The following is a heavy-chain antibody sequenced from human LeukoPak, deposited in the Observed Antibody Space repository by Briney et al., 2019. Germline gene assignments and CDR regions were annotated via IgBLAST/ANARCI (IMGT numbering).Heavy chain of an antibody. D-gene: IGHD3-10*02. V-gene: IGHV3-48*03. J-gene: IGHJ6*04. Sequence: RPWGSLRLFCAASGFTFSSYEMNWVCHAPGKGLEWVSYISSSGSTIYYADSVMGRFTISRDNAKNSLYLQMNSLRAEDTADYSCAELGITMIGGVWGKGTTVTTSS. CDR3: AELGITMIGGV. CDR1: GFTFSSYE. CDR2: ISSSGSTI.